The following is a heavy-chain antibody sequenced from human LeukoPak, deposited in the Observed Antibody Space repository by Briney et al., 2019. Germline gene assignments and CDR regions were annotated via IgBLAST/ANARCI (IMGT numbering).Heavy chain of an antibody. V-gene: IGHV1-46*01. CDR3: AKSEVPAAPPDY. CDR1: GYTFTSYY. CDR2: INPSGGST. J-gene: IGHJ4*02. D-gene: IGHD2-2*01. Sequence: ASVKVSCKASGYTFTSYYMHWVRQAPGQGLEWMGIINPSGGSTSYAQKFQGRVTMTRDTSTSTVYMELSSLRSEDTAVYYYAKSEVPAAPPDYWGQGTLVTVSS.